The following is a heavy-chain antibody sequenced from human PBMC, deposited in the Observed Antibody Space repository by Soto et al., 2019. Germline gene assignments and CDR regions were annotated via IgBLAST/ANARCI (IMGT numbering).Heavy chain of an antibody. D-gene: IGHD1-1*01. CDR3: ARDPDTPLERVFDF. CDR1: GFIFSRYS. V-gene: IGHV3-48*02. J-gene: IGHJ4*02. CDR2: ISSSSLTI. Sequence: GGSLRLSCSASGFIFSRYSMNWVRQAPGKGLEWISYISSSSLTIYYARSVKGRFIISRDNAKNSLYLHMNSLRDEDTAVYFCARDPDTPLERVFDFWGQGSLVTVSS.